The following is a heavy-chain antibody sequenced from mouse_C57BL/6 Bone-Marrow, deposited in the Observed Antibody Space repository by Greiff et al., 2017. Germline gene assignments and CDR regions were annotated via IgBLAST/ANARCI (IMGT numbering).Heavy chain of an antibody. V-gene: IGHV1-50*01. CDR1: GYTFTSYW. CDR2: IDPSDSYT. Sequence: QVQLQQPGAELVKPGASVKLSCKASGYTFTSYWMQWVKQRPGQGLEWIGEIDPSDSYTNYNQKFKGKATLTVETSSSTAYMQLSSLTSEDSAVYYCARDGYYFYYAMDYWGQGTSVTVSS. CDR3: ARDGYYFYYAMDY. D-gene: IGHD2-3*01. J-gene: IGHJ4*01.